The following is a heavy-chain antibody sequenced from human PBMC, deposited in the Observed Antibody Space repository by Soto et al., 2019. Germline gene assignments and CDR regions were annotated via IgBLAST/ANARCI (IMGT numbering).Heavy chain of an antibody. Sequence: EVQLLESGGGLVQPGGSLRLSCAASGFTFSSYAMRWVRQAPVKGLEWVSAISGSGGSTYYADSVKGRFTISRDNSKNTLYLQMNSLRAEDTAVYLCARGGSGSYYDYWGQGTLVTVSS. CDR1: GFTFSSYA. J-gene: IGHJ4*02. CDR2: ISGSGGST. CDR3: ARGGSGSYYDY. V-gene: IGHV3-23*01. D-gene: IGHD1-26*01.